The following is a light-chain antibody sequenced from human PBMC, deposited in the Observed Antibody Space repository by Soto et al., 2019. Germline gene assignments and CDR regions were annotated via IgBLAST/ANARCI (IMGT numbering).Light chain of an antibody. CDR1: QSISSW. J-gene: IGKJ2*01. V-gene: IGKV1-5*03. Sequence: DIQMTQSPSTLSASVGDRVTITCRASQSISSWLAWYQQKPGTAPKLLIYKASSLQSGVPSRFSGSGSGTEFTLTISSLQPYDFATYYCQQYSSYPYTFGQGTKLEIK. CDR2: KAS. CDR3: QQYSSYPYT.